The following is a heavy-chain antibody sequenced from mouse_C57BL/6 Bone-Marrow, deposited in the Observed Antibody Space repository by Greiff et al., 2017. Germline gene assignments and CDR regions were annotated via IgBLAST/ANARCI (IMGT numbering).Heavy chain of an antibody. J-gene: IGHJ3*01. CDR1: GFSLTSYG. D-gene: IGHD3-2*02. CDR3: AKQDIDSSSYAWFAY. Sequence: VQLVESGPGLVAPSQSLSITCTVSGFSLTSYGVDWVRQPPGKGLEWLGVIWGGGSTNNNSALMSRLGISKANSKSQVFLKMNSLQTDDTAMYYSAKQDIDSSSYAWFAYWGQGTLVTVSA. CDR2: IWGGGST. V-gene: IGHV2-9*01.